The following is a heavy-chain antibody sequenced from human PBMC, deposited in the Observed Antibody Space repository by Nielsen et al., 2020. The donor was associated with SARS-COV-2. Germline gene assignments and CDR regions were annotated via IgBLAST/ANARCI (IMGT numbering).Heavy chain of an antibody. CDR3: ARTHYGDYYYYYMDV. CDR1: GFSLSTSGMC. CDR2: IDWDDDK. J-gene: IGHJ6*03. V-gene: IGHV2-70*11. D-gene: IGHD4-17*01. Sequence: FGPTLVKPTQTLTLTCTFSGFSLSTSGMCVSWIHQPPGKALEWLARIDWDDDKYYSTSLKTRLTISKDTSKNQVVLTMTNMDPVDTATYYCARTHYGDYYYYYMDVWGKGTTVTVSS.